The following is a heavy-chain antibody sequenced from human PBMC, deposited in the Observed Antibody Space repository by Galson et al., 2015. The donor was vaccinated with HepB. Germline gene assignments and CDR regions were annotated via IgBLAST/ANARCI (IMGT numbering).Heavy chain of an antibody. J-gene: IGHJ4*02. Sequence: SLRLSCAASGFTFSSYAMSWVRQAPGKGLEWVSAISGSGGSTYYADSVKGRFTISRDNSKNTLYLQMNSLRAEDTAVYYCAKGSNYGLSNSENFDYWGQGTLVTVSS. CDR2: ISGSGGST. D-gene: IGHD1-26*01. CDR3: AKGSNYGLSNSENFDY. CDR1: GFTFSSYA. V-gene: IGHV3-23*01.